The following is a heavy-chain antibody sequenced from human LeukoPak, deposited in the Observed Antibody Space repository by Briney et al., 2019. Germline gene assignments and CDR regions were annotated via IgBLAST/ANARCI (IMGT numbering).Heavy chain of an antibody. J-gene: IGHJ6*02. CDR2: IYSGGST. Sequence: GGSLRLSCAASGFTVSSNYMSWVRQAPGKGLEWVSVIYSGGSTYYADSVKGRFTISRDNSKNTLYLQMNSLRDEDTAVYYCARDSDCSGGSCYYYYYGMDVWGQGTTVTVSS. D-gene: IGHD2-15*01. CDR3: ARDSDCSGGSCYYYYYGMDV. CDR1: GFTVSSNY. V-gene: IGHV3-53*01.